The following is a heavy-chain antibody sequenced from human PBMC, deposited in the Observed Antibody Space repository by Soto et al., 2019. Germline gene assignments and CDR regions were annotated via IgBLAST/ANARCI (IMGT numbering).Heavy chain of an antibody. V-gene: IGHV1-18*01. D-gene: IGHD3-22*01. J-gene: IGHJ4*02. CDR2: ISAYNGNT. Sequence: QVQLVQSGAEVKKPGASVKVSCKASGYTFTSYGISWVRQAPGQGLEWMGWISAYNGNTNYAQKLQGRVTMTTDTHTSTAYMERRGVRSDATAVYYCARGWDTMIVVAPFDYWGQGTLVTVSS. CDR3: ARGWDTMIVVAPFDY. CDR1: GYTFTSYG.